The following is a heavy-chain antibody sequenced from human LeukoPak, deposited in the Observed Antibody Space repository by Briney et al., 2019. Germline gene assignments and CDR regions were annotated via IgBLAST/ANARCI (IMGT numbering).Heavy chain of an antibody. CDR3: ARDSVPWYCSGGSCYNWFDP. J-gene: IGHJ5*02. CDR2: INPNSGGT. Sequence: ASVKVSCKASGYTFTGYYMHWVRQAPGQGLEWMGWINPNSGGTNYAQKFQGRVTMTRDTSISTAYMELSRLRPDDTAVYYCARDSVPWYCSGGSCYNWFDPWGQGTLVTVSS. CDR1: GYTFTGYY. D-gene: IGHD2-15*01. V-gene: IGHV1-2*02.